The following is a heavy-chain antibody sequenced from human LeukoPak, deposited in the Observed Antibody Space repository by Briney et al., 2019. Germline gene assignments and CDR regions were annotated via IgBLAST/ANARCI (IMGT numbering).Heavy chain of an antibody. D-gene: IGHD6-19*01. CDR1: GFTFSTYW. Sequence: GGSLRLSCAASGFTFSTYWMHWVRQAPGKGLVWVSRINRDESSTSYADSVKGRFTISRDNAKNSLYLQMNSLRAEDTAVYYCARTLRDSSGWYGPFDYWGQGALVTVSS. J-gene: IGHJ4*02. CDR2: INRDESST. CDR3: ARTLRDSSGWYGPFDY. V-gene: IGHV3-74*01.